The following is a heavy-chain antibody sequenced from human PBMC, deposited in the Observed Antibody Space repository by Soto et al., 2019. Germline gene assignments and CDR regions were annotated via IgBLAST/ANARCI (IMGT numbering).Heavy chain of an antibody. CDR1: GFRFNTFS. V-gene: IGHV3-48*02. J-gene: IGHJ3*01. CDR2: ISGTGSTV. Sequence: EEQLVASGGGLGQPGGSLRLSCAASGFRFNTFSMNWVRRAPGKGLEWISYISGTGSTVDYADSVKGRFIVSRDNANNSLYLQMNSLRDDDTAVYYCARDGCTSASCYAYIRAFDVWGQGTEVSVSS. CDR3: ARDGCTSASCYAYIRAFDV. D-gene: IGHD3-16*01.